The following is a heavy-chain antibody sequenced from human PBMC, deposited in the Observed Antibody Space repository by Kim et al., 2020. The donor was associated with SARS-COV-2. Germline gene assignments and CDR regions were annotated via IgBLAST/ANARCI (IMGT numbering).Heavy chain of an antibody. V-gene: IGHV5-51*01. CDR2: IYPGDSDT. CDR1: GYSFTSYW. D-gene: IGHD2-15*01. Sequence: GESLKISCKGSGYSFTSYWIGWVRQMPGKGLEWMGIIYPGDSDTRYSPSFQGQVTISADKSISTAYLQWSSLKASDTAMYYCARRGGFGLLPTRDPTHNWFDPWGQGTLVTVSS. CDR3: ARRGGFGLLPTRDPTHNWFDP. J-gene: IGHJ5*02.